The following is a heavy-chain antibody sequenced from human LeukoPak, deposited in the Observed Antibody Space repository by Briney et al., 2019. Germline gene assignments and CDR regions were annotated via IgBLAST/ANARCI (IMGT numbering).Heavy chain of an antibody. CDR3: ARHGPEVRGNFDY. D-gene: IGHD2-21*01. Sequence: GESSKISCKGSGYSFTSYWITWVRQMPGKGLEWMGKINPSDTYTNYSPSFQGHVTISADKSITTASLQWSSLKASDTAMYYCARHGPEVRGNFDYWGQGTGDRVSS. CDR2: INPSDTYT. CDR1: GYSFTSYW. V-gene: IGHV5-10-1*01. J-gene: IGHJ4*02.